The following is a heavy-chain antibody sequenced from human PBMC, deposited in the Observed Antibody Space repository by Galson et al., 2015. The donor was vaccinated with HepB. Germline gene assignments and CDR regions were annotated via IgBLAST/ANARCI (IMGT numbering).Heavy chain of an antibody. CDR2: INAGNGNT. J-gene: IGHJ4*02. D-gene: IGHD3-22*01. Sequence: SVKVSCKASGYTFTSYAMHWVRQAPGQRLEWMGWINAGNGNTKYSQKFQGRVTITRDTSASTAYMELSSLRSEDTAVYYCARVLTYYYDSSGYYLDYWGQGTLVTVSS. CDR1: GYTFTSYA. V-gene: IGHV1-3*01. CDR3: ARVLTYYYDSSGYYLDY.